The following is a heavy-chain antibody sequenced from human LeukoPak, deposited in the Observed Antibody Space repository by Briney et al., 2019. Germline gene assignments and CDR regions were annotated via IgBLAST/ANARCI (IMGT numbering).Heavy chain of an antibody. Sequence: GGSLRLSCAASGFTFDDYAMYWVRQAPGKGLEWVSGISWNSGSIGCADSVKGRFTISRDNAKNSLYLQMNSLRAEDTALYYCAKDIHLDYYDSSGYYDYWGQGTLVTVSS. CDR2: ISWNSGSI. CDR3: AKDIHLDYYDSSGYYDY. D-gene: IGHD3-22*01. J-gene: IGHJ4*02. CDR1: GFTFDDYA. V-gene: IGHV3-9*01.